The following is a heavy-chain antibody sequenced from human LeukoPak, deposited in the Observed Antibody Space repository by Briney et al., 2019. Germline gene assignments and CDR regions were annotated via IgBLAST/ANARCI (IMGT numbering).Heavy chain of an antibody. D-gene: IGHD6-6*01. CDR3: ARLIGDRTIYDY. CDR2: INQGGSET. CDR1: GFTFRTYW. J-gene: IGHJ4*02. V-gene: IGHV3-7*01. Sequence: GGSLRLSCAASGFTFRTYWMSWARQAPGKGLEWVASINQGGSETYYVESVKGRFTISRDNAMNSFFLQMNSLRAEDTAVYHCARLIGDRTIYDYWGQGTLVTVSS.